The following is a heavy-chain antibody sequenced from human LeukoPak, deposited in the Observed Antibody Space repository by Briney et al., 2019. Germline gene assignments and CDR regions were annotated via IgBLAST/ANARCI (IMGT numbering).Heavy chain of an antibody. J-gene: IGHJ4*02. CDR1: GESLNYYY. CDR2: IFDGKTT. V-gene: IGHV4-34*12. CDR3: ARGAWATRLQS. Sequence: SETLSLTCAVYGESLNYYYWGWIRHSPGKGLEWIGEIFDGKTTNYNPSLESRVTISAVTSSNQFTLNLKSVTAADTAVYYCARGAWATRLQSWAQGTLVIVSS. D-gene: IGHD1-1*01.